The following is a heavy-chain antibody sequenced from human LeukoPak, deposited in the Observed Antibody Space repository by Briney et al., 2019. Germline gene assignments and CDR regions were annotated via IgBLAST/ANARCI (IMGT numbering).Heavy chain of an antibody. V-gene: IGHV3-30*18. CDR3: AKDTNYYDSSGYYLLGYFDY. CDR1: GFTFSTYG. J-gene: IGHJ4*02. D-gene: IGHD3-22*01. Sequence: GSLRLSCAASGFTFSTYGMSWVRQAPGKGLEWVAVISYDGSNKYYADSVKGRFTISRDNSKNTLYLQMNSLRAEDTAVYYCAKDTNYYDSSGYYLLGYFDYWGQGTLVTVSS. CDR2: ISYDGSNK.